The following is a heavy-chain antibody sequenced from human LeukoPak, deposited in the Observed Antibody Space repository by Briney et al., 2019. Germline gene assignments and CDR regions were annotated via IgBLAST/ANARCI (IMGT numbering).Heavy chain of an antibody. CDR2: IYPNSGNT. CDR3: ARYGSGSYSDSYGMDV. CDR1: GYTFTSYD. V-gene: IGHV1-8*01. J-gene: IGHJ6*02. D-gene: IGHD3-10*01. Sequence: ASVKVSCKASGYTFTSYDINWLRQATGQGLEWMGWIYPNSGNTGYAQKFQGRVTMTRNTSISTAYMELSSLRSEDTAVYYCARYGSGSYSDSYGMDVWGQGTTVTVSS.